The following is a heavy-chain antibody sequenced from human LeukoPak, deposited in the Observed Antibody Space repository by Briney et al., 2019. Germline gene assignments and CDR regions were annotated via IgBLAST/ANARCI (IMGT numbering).Heavy chain of an antibody. J-gene: IGHJ4*02. CDR1: GFTVSSNY. CDR2: IYSGGST. CDR3: ARWGGYSYGYDY. Sequence: GGSLRLSCAASGFTVSSNYMSWVRQAPGKGLEWVSVIYSGGSTYYADSVKGRFTISRDNSKNTLYLQMNSLGAEDTAVYYCARWGGYSYGYDYWGQGTLVTVSS. V-gene: IGHV3-53*01. D-gene: IGHD5-18*01.